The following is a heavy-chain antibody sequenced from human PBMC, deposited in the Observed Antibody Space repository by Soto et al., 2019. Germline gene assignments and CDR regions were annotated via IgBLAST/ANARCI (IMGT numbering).Heavy chain of an antibody. Sequence: GGSLRLSCAASGFTFSNAWMSWVRQAPGKGLEWVGRIKSKTDGGTTDYAAPVKGRFTISRDDSKNTLYLQRNSLKTEDTAVYYCTTDSKDIVVVVAATAEYFQHWGQGTLVTVSS. J-gene: IGHJ1*01. CDR2: IKSKTDGGTT. CDR3: TTDSKDIVVVVAATAEYFQH. D-gene: IGHD2-15*01. CDR1: GFTFSNAW. V-gene: IGHV3-15*01.